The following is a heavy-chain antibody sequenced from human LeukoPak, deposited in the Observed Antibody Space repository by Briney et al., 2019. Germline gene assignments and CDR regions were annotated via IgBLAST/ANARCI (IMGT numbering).Heavy chain of an antibody. CDR3: ATSFVAYDSSGYYWSPGGEGVY. CDR1: GFTFSSYW. Sequence: PGGTLRLSCAASGFTFSSYWMSWVRQAPGKGLEWVANIKQDGSENYYVDSVKGRFTISRDNAKNSLYLQMNSLIAEDTAVYYCATSFVAYDSSGYYWSPGGEGVYWGQGTLVTVSS. J-gene: IGHJ4*02. D-gene: IGHD3-22*01. CDR2: IKQDGSEN. V-gene: IGHV3-7*01.